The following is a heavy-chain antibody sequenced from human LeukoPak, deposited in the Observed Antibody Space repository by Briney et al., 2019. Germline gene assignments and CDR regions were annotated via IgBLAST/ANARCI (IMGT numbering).Heavy chain of an antibody. V-gene: IGHV3-21*01. Sequence: GGSLRLSCAASGFTFSSYSMNWVRQAPGKGLEWVSSISSSSSYIYYADSVKGRFTISRDNAKNSLYLQMNSLRAEDTAVYYCARVGHRAAAAHLVAFDIWGQGTMVTVSS. CDR2: ISSSSSYI. J-gene: IGHJ3*02. CDR1: GFTFSSYS. D-gene: IGHD6-13*01. CDR3: ARVGHRAAAAHLVAFDI.